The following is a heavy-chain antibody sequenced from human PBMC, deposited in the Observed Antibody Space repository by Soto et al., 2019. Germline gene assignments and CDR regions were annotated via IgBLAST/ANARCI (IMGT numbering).Heavy chain of an antibody. J-gene: IGHJ6*02. CDR1: DYTFTRYG. Sequence: QGQLVQSGAEVKKPGASVKVSCKASDYTFTRYGISWVRQAPGQGLEWMGWISGYNGDTKYAQKFQGRVTMTVDTSTTTAYMELRSLTSDDRAVYYCAKNGQPPYYYYGMDVWGQGTTVTVSS. CDR3: AKNGQPPYYYYGMDV. CDR2: ISGYNGDT. D-gene: IGHD2-8*01. V-gene: IGHV1-18*01.